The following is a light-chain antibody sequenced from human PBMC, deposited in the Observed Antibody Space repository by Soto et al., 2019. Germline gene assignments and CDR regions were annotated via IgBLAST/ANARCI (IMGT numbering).Light chain of an antibody. Sequence: QSVLAQPASVSGSPGQSITISCTGTSSDIGAYDFVSWYQQHPDKAPKLMIYEVSNRPSGVSYRFSGSKSFNTATLTISGLQAEDEADYYCSSYTTSSTRVFGTGTKVT. CDR2: EVS. CDR3: SSYTTSSTRV. V-gene: IGLV2-14*03. J-gene: IGLJ1*01. CDR1: SSDIGAYDF.